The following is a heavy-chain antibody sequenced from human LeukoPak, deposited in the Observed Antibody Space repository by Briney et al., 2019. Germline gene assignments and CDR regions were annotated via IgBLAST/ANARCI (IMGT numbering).Heavy chain of an antibody. Sequence: PSETLSLTCTVSGGSISSYYWSWIRQPPGKGLEWIGYIYYSGSTNYNPSLKSRVTISVDTSKNQSSLKLSSVTAADTAVYYCAREYSSSWSAFDYWGQGTLVTVSS. CDR3: AREYSSSWSAFDY. D-gene: IGHD6-13*01. J-gene: IGHJ4*02. CDR2: IYYSGST. CDR1: GGSISSYY. V-gene: IGHV4-59*01.